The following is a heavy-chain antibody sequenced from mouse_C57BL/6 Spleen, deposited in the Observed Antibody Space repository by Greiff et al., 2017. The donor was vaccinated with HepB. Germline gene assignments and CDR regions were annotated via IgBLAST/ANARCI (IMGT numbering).Heavy chain of an antibody. CDR1: GYAFTNYL. CDR2: INPGSGGT. J-gene: IGHJ4*01. Sequence: QVQLQQSGAELVRPGTSVKVSCKASGYAFTNYLIEWVKQRPGQGLEWIGVINPGSGGTNYNEKFKGKATLTADKSSSTAYMQLSSLTSEDSAVYFCASTVVATRYAMDYWGQGTSVTVSS. D-gene: IGHD1-1*01. CDR3: ASTVVATRYAMDY. V-gene: IGHV1-54*01.